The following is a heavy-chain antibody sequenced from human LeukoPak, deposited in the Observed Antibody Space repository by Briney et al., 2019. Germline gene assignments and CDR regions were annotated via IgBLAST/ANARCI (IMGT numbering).Heavy chain of an antibody. CDR1: GYTFTSYG. V-gene: IGHV1-18*01. CDR2: ISAYNGDT. D-gene: IGHD3-10*01. J-gene: IGHJ5*02. CDR3: ARELWFGEQSWFDP. Sequence: ASVKVSCKASGYTFTSYGISWVRQAPGQGLEWMGWISAYNGDTNYAQKLQGRVTMTTDTSTSTAYMELRSLRSDDTAVYYCARELWFGEQSWFDPWGQGTLVTVSS.